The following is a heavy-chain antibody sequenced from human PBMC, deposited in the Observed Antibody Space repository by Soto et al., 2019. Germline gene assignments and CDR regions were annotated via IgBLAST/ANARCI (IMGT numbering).Heavy chain of an antibody. D-gene: IGHD4-17*01. Sequence: PSETLSLTSTVSAGSINSGAYYWIWIRHHPGKGLEWIAYIYNSATTHYNPSLKSRITISLDTSKNQFSLKLSSVTAADTAVYYCARGGTTVITFAFDIWGQGTMVTVSS. J-gene: IGHJ3*02. CDR2: IYNSATT. V-gene: IGHV4-31*03. CDR3: ARGGTTVITFAFDI. CDR1: AGSINSGAYY.